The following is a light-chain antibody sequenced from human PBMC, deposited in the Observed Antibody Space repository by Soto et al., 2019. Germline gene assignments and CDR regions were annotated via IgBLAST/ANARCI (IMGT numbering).Light chain of an antibody. V-gene: IGKV4-1*01. CDR2: WAS. J-gene: IGKJ4*01. Sequence: DIVMTQSPDSLAVSLGERATINCKSSQRILYSSNNKNYLAWYQQKPGQPPKLLIYWASTRESGVPDRFSGSGSGTDFTLTISNLQAEDVAVYYCQQYYSTLLTFGGGTKVEIK. CDR3: QQYYSTLLT. CDR1: QRILYSSNNKNY.